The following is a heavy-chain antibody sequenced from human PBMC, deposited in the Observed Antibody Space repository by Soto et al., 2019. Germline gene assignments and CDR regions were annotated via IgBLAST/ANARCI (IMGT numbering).Heavy chain of an antibody. CDR1: GFTFSSYG. D-gene: IGHD3-22*01. V-gene: IGHV3-33*01. Sequence: QVQLVESGGGVVQPGRSLRLSCAASGFTFSSYGMHWVRQAPGKGLEWVAVIWYDGSNKYYADSVKGRFTISRDNSKNTLYLQMNSLRAEDTAVYYCARGKTNYEGWFDPWGQGPLVTVSS. CDR3: ARGKTNYEGWFDP. CDR2: IWYDGSNK. J-gene: IGHJ5*02.